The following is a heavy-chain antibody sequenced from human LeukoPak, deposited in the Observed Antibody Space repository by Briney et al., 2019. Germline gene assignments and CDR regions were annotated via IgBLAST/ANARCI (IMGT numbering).Heavy chain of an antibody. V-gene: IGHV3-30*02. Sequence: PGGSLRLSCAASGFTFSNYGMPWVRQAPGKGLEWVAFIGVDESRTFYGDSVKGRFIISRDNSENTLFLHMHSLRPEDTAVYYCAKALVLTVAGTYYVDHWGQGTLVTVSS. D-gene: IGHD6-19*01. CDR1: GFTFSNYG. CDR3: AKALVLTVAGTYYVDH. J-gene: IGHJ4*02. CDR2: IGVDESRT.